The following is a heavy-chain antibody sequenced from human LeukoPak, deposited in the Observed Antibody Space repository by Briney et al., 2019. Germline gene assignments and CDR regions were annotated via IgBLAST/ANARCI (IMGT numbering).Heavy chain of an antibody. CDR2: IYWNDDK. V-gene: IGHV2-5*01. D-gene: IGHD3-10*01. CDR3: AHSEGGWFGNPDAFDI. CDR1: GVSLRTSGVG. Sequence: SGPTLIHPTQPLTLTCNFSGVSLRTSGVGVGWIRQPPGKALEWLALIYWNDDKSYSPSLKSRLTITKDTSKNQMVHTITNMHTVDTATYYCAHSEGGWFGNPDAFDIWGQGTMVTVSS. J-gene: IGHJ3*02.